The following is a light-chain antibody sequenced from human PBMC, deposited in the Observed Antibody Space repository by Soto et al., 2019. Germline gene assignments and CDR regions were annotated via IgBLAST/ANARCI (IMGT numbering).Light chain of an antibody. V-gene: IGKV3-15*01. Sequence: DIMMTQSPSTLSVSAGDRVTLPCRASQSVSNNLAWYQQKPGKAPRLLIYGASTRDTGIPARFSGSGSGTEFTLTISSLQSEDFAVYYCQQYNNWPKTFGQGTKVDIK. CDR2: GAS. J-gene: IGKJ1*01. CDR1: QSVSNN. CDR3: QQYNNWPKT.